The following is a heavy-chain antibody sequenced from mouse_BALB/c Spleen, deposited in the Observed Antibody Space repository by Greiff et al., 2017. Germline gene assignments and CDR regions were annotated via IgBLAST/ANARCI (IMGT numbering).Heavy chain of an antibody. CDR3: ARSEVRWYYFDY. J-gene: IGHJ2*01. Sequence: QVQLQQSGAELVKPGASVKLSCKTSGYTFTSYWIQWVKQRPGQGLGWIGEIFPGTGTTYYNEKFKGKATLTIDTSSSTAYMQLSSLTSEDSAVYFCARSEVRWYYFDYWGQGTTLTVSS. CDR1: GYTFTSYW. D-gene: IGHD2-14*01. CDR2: IFPGTGTT. V-gene: IGHV1S132*01.